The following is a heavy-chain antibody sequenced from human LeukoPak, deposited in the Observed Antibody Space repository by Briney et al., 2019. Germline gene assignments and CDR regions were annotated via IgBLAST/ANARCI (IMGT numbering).Heavy chain of an antibody. CDR2: IYYNGNT. Sequence: SETLSLTCSVSDGSINSYYWGWFRQPPGKGLEWIGYIYYNGNTNYSPSLKSRVTMSVDTSKNLFSLKVSSVTAADTAVYYCARGRSNYYGMDVWGQGTTVTVSS. J-gene: IGHJ6*02. D-gene: IGHD1-26*01. CDR1: DGSINSYY. V-gene: IGHV4-59*01. CDR3: ARGRSNYYGMDV.